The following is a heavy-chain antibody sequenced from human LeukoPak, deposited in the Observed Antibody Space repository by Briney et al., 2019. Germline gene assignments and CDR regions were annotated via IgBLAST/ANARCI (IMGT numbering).Heavy chain of an antibody. Sequence: GGSLRLSCAASGFTFSSYGMHWVRQAPGKGLEWVAFIWYDGSNTYYADSVKGRFTISRDNSKNTLYMQMNSLRAEDTAVYYCARDIRRLGCSGGSCYEYHYGMDVWGQGTSVTVSS. V-gene: IGHV3-33*01. CDR1: GFTFSSYG. D-gene: IGHD2-15*01. J-gene: IGHJ6*02. CDR2: IWYDGSNT. CDR3: ARDIRRLGCSGGSCYEYHYGMDV.